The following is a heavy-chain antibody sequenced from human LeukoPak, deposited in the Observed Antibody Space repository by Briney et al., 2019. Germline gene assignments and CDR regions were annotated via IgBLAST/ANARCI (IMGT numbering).Heavy chain of an antibody. Sequence: GRSLRLSCAASGFTFSSYGMHWVRQAPGKGLEWVAVIWYDGSNKYYADSVKGRFTISRDNSKNTLYLQMNSLRAEDTAVYYCAKVTTYYYDSSGYYYEDYWGQGTLVTVSS. V-gene: IGHV3-33*06. CDR3: AKVTTYYYDSSGYYYEDY. CDR2: IWYDGSNK. J-gene: IGHJ4*02. CDR1: GFTFSSYG. D-gene: IGHD3-22*01.